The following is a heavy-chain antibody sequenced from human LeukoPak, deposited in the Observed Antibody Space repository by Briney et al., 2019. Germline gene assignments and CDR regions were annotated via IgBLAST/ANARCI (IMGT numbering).Heavy chain of an antibody. CDR1: GFTFSSYA. CDR3: ARTYYYDSSGAYYFDY. V-gene: IGHV3-23*01. J-gene: IGHJ4*02. Sequence: GGSLRLSCAASGFTFSSYALSWVRQAPGKGLEWVSGIGAGGSTYHADSVKGRFTISRDNSKNRLYLQMNSLRAEDTAIYYCARTYYYDSSGAYYFDYWGQGTLVTVSS. D-gene: IGHD3-22*01. CDR2: IGAGGST.